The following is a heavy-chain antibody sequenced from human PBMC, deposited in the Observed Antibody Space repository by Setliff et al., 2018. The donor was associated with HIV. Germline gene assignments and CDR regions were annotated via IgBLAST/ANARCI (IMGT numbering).Heavy chain of an antibody. CDR3: ARDLRSSHGSPNYFDY. CDR2: ISSSGTTI. CDR1: GFTFSDYY. V-gene: IGHV3-11*04. Sequence: GGSLRLSCTASGFTFSDYYMSWIRQSPGKGLEWISYISSSGTTIYYADSVKGRFTISRDNAKNSLYLERNSLRAEETAVYYCARDLRSSHGSPNYFDYWGRGALVTVSS. J-gene: IGHJ4*02. D-gene: IGHD2-15*01.